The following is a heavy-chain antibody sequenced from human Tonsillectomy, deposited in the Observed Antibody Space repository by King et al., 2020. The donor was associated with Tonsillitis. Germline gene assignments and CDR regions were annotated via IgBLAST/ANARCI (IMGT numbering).Heavy chain of an antibody. CDR2: IIPLFGTA. V-gene: IGHV1-69*01. CDR3: ARDSATMGNYFDD. D-gene: IGHD1-26*01. J-gene: IGHJ4*02. CDR1: GGSFSSYS. Sequence: QLVQSGAEAKKPGSSVKVSCEASGGSFSSYSFSWLRQAPGQGLEWMGLIIPLFGTATFAQQVQGRVTLTADESPTTVYMGLNSLRSDDTAVYYCARDSATMGNYFDDWGQGTLITVSS.